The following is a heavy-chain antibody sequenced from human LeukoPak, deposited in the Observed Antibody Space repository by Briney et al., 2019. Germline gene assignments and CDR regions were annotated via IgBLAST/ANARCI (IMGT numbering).Heavy chain of an antibody. CDR3: ARDGFQGMILYVVYYMDV. CDR2: INPNSGGT. CDR1: GYTFTGYY. D-gene: IGHD2-21*01. Sequence: ASVKVSCKASGYTFTGYYMHWVRQAPGQGLEWMGWINPNSGGTNYAQKFQGRVTMTRDTSISTAYTELSRLRPDDTAVYYCARDGFQGMILYVVYYMDVWGKGTTVTVSS. J-gene: IGHJ6*03. V-gene: IGHV1-2*02.